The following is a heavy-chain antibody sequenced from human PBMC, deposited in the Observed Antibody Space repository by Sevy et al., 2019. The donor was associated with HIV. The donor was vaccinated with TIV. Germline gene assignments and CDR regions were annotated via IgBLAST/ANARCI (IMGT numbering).Heavy chain of an antibody. CDR3: ASGYCSSTSCYAVDY. CDR1: GGTFSSYA. V-gene: IGHV1-69*13. CDR2: IIPIFGTA. Sequence: ASVKVSCKASGGTFSSYAISWVRQAPGQGLEWMGRIIPIFGTANYAQKFQGRVTITADESTSTAYMELSSLRSEDTAVYYCASGYCSSTSCYAVDYWGQGTLVTVSS. D-gene: IGHD2-2*01. J-gene: IGHJ4*02.